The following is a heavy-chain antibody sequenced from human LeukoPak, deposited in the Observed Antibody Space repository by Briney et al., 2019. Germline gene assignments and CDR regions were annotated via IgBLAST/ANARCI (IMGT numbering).Heavy chain of an antibody. V-gene: IGHV3-74*01. CDR3: VREDNAFNI. CDR2: ISGDETYT. Sequence: GGSLRLSCAASGFTFSSDFMHWIRQAPGEGLMWVSQISGDETYTNYADSVKGRFTISRDNAKNTLYLQMNSLRAEDTAIYYCVREDNAFNIWGQGTLVTVSS. CDR1: GFTFSSDF. J-gene: IGHJ3*02.